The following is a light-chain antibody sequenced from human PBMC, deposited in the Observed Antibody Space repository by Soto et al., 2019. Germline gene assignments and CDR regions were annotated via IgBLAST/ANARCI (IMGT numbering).Light chain of an antibody. CDR2: EVV. CDR3: KSYAGSNTYV. J-gene: IGLJ1*01. V-gene: IGLV2-8*01. Sequence: QSPLTLPPSPSGSRGQSLTISCTGTKNDIGVYDFVSWYQHHPGKAPRLIIYEVVQRPSGVPDRFSGSNSGNTASLSVSGLQAAHEADYFCKSYAGSNTYVFGSGTKV. CDR1: KNDIGVYDF.